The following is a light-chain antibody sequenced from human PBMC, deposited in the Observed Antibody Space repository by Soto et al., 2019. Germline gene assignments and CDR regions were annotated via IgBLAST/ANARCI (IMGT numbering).Light chain of an antibody. CDR1: QSVSSSF. V-gene: IGKV3-20*01. J-gene: IGKJ2*01. CDR2: GVS. CDR3: QQYTSLPLT. Sequence: EIVLTQSPGTLSLSPGERAALSCRASQSVSSSFLAWYQQKPGQAPRLLMYGVSTRATGIPDRFSGSGFGTDFTLTISRLEPEDFAMYYCQQYTSLPLTFGQGSKV.